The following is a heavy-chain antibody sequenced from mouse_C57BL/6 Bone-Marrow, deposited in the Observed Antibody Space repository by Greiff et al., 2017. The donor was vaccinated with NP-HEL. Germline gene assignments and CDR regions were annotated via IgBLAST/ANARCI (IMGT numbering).Heavy chain of an antibody. D-gene: IGHD1-1*01. CDR3: ASLTTVIAMHY. CDR2: IYPGDGDT. J-gene: IGHJ2*01. CDR1: GYAFSSYW. Sequence: QVQLQQSGAELVKPGASVKLSCKASGYAFSSYWMNWVKQRPGQGLEWIGQIYPGDGDTNYNGKFKGKATLTVDKSSSTAYMQLSSLTSEDAAVYFCASLTTVIAMHYWGQGTTLTVSS. V-gene: IGHV1-80*01.